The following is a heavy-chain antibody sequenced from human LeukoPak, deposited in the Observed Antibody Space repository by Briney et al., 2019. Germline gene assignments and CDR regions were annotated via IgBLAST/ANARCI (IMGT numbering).Heavy chain of an antibody. J-gene: IGHJ4*02. CDR1: GFTFSNYG. D-gene: IGHD3-3*01. CDR2: ISTSSSYI. V-gene: IGHV3-21*01. Sequence: PGRSLRLSCAASGFTFSNYGMHWVRQAPGKGLEWLSYISTSSSYIYYADSVKGRFTVSRDNAMNSLFLQMNSLIAEDTAVYYCARVGIRFLEQYYFDYWGPGTLVTVSS. CDR3: ARVGIRFLEQYYFDY.